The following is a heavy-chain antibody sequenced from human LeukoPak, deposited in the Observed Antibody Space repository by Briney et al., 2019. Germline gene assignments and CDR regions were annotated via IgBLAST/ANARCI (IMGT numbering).Heavy chain of an antibody. D-gene: IGHD1-1*01. CDR3: SSSDWTDHYGMDV. J-gene: IGHJ6*02. CDR2: IYTSGST. CDR1: GGSISSTSYY. Sequence: SETLSLTCIVSGGSISSTSYYWSWIRQPAGKGLEWIGRIYTSGSTNYNPSLKSRVTMSVDTSKNQFSLKLSSVTAADTAVYYCSSSDWTDHYGMDVWGQGTTVTVSS. V-gene: IGHV4-61*02.